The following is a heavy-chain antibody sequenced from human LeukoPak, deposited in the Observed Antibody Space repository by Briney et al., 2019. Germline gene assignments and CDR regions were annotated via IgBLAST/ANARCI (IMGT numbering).Heavy chain of an antibody. CDR3: ASVVVVAAKDADFDY. Sequence: PSETLSLTCAVYGVSFSGYYWGWIRQPPGKGLEWIGSIYYSGSTYYNPSLKSRVTISVDTSKNQFSLKLSSVTAADTAVYYCASVVVVAAKDADFDYWGQGTLVTVSS. J-gene: IGHJ4*02. D-gene: IGHD2-15*01. V-gene: IGHV4-39*01. CDR2: IYYSGST. CDR1: GVSFSGYY.